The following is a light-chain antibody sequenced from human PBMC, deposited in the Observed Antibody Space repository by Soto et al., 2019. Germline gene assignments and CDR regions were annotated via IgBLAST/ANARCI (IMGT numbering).Light chain of an antibody. CDR3: QQYTSYSKT. J-gene: IGKJ1*01. CDR2: KTS. V-gene: IGKV1-5*03. Sequence: DIQMTQSPSTLSASVGDRVTITCPASQSISSWLAWYQQKPGKAPKLLIYKTSNLESGVPSRFSGSGSETEFTLTISSLQPDDLATYYCQQYTSYSKTCGQGTKVEIK. CDR1: QSISSW.